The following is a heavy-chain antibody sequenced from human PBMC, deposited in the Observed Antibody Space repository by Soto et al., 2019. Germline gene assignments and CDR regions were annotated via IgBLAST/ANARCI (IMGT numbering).Heavy chain of an antibody. J-gene: IGHJ4*01. D-gene: IGHD2-2*02. CDR2: IWYDVSQK. V-gene: IGHV3-33*06. Sequence: PGGSLRLSCAVSGFNFSKFGMYWVRQAPGKGLEWVAVIWYDVSQKYYTDSVQGRFTISRDNSNNTLYLQMNSLRAEDTAVYYCAKEVWGLYTFGRPLDNWGHGTLVTVSS. CDR3: AKEVWGLYTFGRPLDN. CDR1: GFNFSKFG.